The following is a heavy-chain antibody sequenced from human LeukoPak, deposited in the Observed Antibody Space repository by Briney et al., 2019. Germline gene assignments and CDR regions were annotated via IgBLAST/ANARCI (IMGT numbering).Heavy chain of an antibody. D-gene: IGHD4-23*01. V-gene: IGHV3-33*01. Sequence: GRSLRLSCAASGFTISSYGMHWVRQAPDKGLEWVAVIWYDGSNKYYADSVKGRFTISRDNSKNTLYLQMNSLRVEDTAVYYCARDRFGYGGNSDYWGQGTLVTVSS. CDR2: IWYDGSNK. CDR1: GFTISSYG. CDR3: ARDRFGYGGNSDY. J-gene: IGHJ4*02.